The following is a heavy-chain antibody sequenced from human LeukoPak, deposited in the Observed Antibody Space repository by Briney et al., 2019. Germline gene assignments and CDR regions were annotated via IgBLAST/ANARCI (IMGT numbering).Heavy chain of an antibody. CDR3: ARDRYYDSSGYAFDI. CDR1: GFTFDDYG. J-gene: IGHJ3*02. Sequence: PGGSLRLSCAASGFTFDDYGMSWVRQAPGKGLEWVSGINWNGGSTGYADSVKGRFTVSRDNAKNSLYLQMNSLRAEDTALYYCARDRYYDSSGYAFDIWGQGTMVTVSS. CDR2: INWNGGST. D-gene: IGHD3-22*01. V-gene: IGHV3-20*04.